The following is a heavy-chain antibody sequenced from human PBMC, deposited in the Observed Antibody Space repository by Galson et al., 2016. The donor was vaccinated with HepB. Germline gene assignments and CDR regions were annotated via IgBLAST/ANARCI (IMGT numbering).Heavy chain of an antibody. Sequence: SLRLSCAASGFTFSDFFMTWIRQAPGKGLEWVSYISGSSSTISYAESLKGRIDISPDTSKNHFSLQLNSVTPEDTSVYFCARGARHYDVLRTHGLDVWGRGTTVTVS. D-gene: IGHD3-9*01. CDR1: GFTFSDFF. CDR2: ISGSSSTI. V-gene: IGHV3-11*04. J-gene: IGHJ6*02. CDR3: ARGARHYDVLRTHGLDV.